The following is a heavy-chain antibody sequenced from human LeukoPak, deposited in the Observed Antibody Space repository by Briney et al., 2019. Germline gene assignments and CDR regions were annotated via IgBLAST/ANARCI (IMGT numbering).Heavy chain of an antibody. J-gene: IGHJ5*02. V-gene: IGHV4-34*01. CDR1: GGSFSGYY. CDR3: TRHQTNFYGSGAPFDP. D-gene: IGHD3-10*01. Sequence: SETLSLTCAVYGGSFSGYYWSWIRQPPGGGLEWIASLYHSGNSNYNPSLKSRVTMSVDTSKNQFSLQLTSMTAADTAIYYCTRHQTNFYGSGAPFDPWGQGTLVTVSS. CDR2: LYHSGNS.